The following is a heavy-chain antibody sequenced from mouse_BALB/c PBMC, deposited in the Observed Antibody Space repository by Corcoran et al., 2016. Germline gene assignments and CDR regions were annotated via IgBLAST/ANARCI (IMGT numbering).Heavy chain of an antibody. V-gene: IGHV9-1*02. J-gene: IGHJ2*01. CDR2: INTYTGEP. CDR1: GYTFTNYG. D-gene: IGHD1-1*01. CDR3: ERGRYDNIAY. Sequence: QIQLVQSGPELKKPGETVKISCKASGYTFTNYGMNWVKQAPGKGLKWLGWINTYTGEPTYADDFKGRFAFSLETSASTAYVQINNLKHEDMATYFRERGRYDNIAYWGQGTTLTVSS.